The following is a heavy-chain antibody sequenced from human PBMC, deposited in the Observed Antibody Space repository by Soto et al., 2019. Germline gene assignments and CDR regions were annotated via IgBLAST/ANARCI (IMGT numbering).Heavy chain of an antibody. CDR2: ISGSGGST. Sequence: GESLKISCAASGFTFSSYAMSWVRQAPGKGLEWVSAISGSGGSTYYADSVKGRFTISRDNSKNTLYLQMNSLRAEDTAVYYCAKGTYYDFWSGHYGMDVWGQGTTVTVSS. V-gene: IGHV3-23*01. CDR1: GFTFSSYA. J-gene: IGHJ6*02. CDR3: AKGTYYDFWSGHYGMDV. D-gene: IGHD3-3*01.